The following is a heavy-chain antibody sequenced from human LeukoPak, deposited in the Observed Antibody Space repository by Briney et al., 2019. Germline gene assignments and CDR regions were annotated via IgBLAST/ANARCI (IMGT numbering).Heavy chain of an antibody. J-gene: IGHJ3*02. CDR1: GFTFSSYG. CDR2: IRYDGSNK. D-gene: IGHD7-27*01. V-gene: IGHV3-33*01. Sequence: PGRSLRLSCAASGFTFSSYGMHWVRQAPGKGLEWVAVIRYDGSNKYYADSVKGRFTISRDNSKNTLYLQMNSLRAEDTAVYYCARDSTTGDRNAFDIWGQGTMVTVSS. CDR3: ARDSTTGDRNAFDI.